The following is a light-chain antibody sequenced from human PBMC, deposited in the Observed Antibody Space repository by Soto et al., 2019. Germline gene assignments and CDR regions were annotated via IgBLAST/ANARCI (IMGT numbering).Light chain of an antibody. CDR3: QQYMSSVT. V-gene: IGKV3-20*01. CDR2: GAS. CDR1: QTVDSTF. J-gene: IGKJ1*01. Sequence: EIVLTQSPGSLSLSPRERATLSCRASQTVDSTFFAWYQKKPGQAPRLPIYGASKRATAIPGRFSGSGSWTDFTFTISRLEPEDFAVYYCQQYMSSVTFGQGTNVDI.